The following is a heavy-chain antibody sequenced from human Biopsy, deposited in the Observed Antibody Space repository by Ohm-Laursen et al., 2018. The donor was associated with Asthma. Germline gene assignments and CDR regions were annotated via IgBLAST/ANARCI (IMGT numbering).Heavy chain of an antibody. CDR3: ARSDDTDSYPVLVLDY. D-gene: IGHD3-22*01. CDR1: GGSFSNFA. V-gene: IGHV1-69*04. J-gene: IGHJ4*02. CDR2: ILTKFDIT. Sequence: GSSVKVSCKASGGSFSNFAFSWVRQAPGHGLEWMGTILTKFDITSYAEKFQGRVTITADKSTSTTYMELRRLRSEDTAVYYCARSDDTDSYPVLVLDYWGQGTLVTVSS.